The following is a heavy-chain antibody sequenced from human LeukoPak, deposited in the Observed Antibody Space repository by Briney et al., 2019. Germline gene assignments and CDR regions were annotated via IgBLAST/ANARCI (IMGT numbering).Heavy chain of an antibody. D-gene: IGHD3-3*01. CDR1: GYTFTGYY. J-gene: IGHJ4*02. CDR2: INPNSGGT. V-gene: IGHV1-2*02. Sequence: ASVKVSCTASGYTFTGYYMHWVRQAPGQGLEWMGCINPNSGGTNYAQKFQGRVTMTRDTSISTAYMELSRLRSDDTAVYYCARSTTIFGVVITPPGYWGQGTLVTVSS. CDR3: ARSTTIFGVVITPPGY.